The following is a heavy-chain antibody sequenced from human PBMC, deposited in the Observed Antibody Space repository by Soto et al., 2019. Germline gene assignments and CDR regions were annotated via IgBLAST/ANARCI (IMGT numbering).Heavy chain of an antibody. CDR3: ARLGGSYAVPHFDY. D-gene: IGHD1-26*01. CDR2: IYYSGST. V-gene: IGHV4-39*01. Sequence: PSETLSLTCTVSGGSVSSSGNYWGWIRQPPGKGLEWIGSIYYSGSTNYNPSLKSRVTISVDTSKNQFSLKLSSVTAADTAVYYCARLGGSYAVPHFDYWGQGTLVTVSS. CDR1: GGSVSSSGNY. J-gene: IGHJ4*02.